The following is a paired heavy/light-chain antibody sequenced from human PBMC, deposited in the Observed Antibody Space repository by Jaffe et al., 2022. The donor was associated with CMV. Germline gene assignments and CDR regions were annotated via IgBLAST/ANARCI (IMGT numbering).Light chain of an antibody. J-gene: IGKJ4*01. V-gene: IGKV1-12*01. CDR2: AAS. CDR3: QQADSFPLT. Sequence: DIQLTQSPSSVSASVGDRVSITCRASQGISSWLAWYQQKPGEAPKLLIYAASSLQSGVPSRFSGSGSGTDFTLTISSLQPEDSASYYCQQADSFPLTFGGGTKVEIK. CDR1: QGISSW.
Heavy chain of an antibody. D-gene: IGHD6-13*01. CDR1: GFPFIGYG. CDR3: AKVHSGSWYTLSD. V-gene: IGHV3-33*06. CDR2: ILYDGSNK. Sequence: QVQLVESGGGVVQPGRSLRLSCAASGFPFIGYGMHWVRQAPGKGLEWVAVILYDGSNKYYADSVKGRFTISRDNSKNTLYLQMNSLRAEDTAVYYCAKVHSGSWYTLSDWGQGTLVTVSS. J-gene: IGHJ4*02.